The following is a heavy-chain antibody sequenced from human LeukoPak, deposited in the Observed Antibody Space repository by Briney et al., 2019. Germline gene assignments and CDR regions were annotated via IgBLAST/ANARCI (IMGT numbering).Heavy chain of an antibody. J-gene: IGHJ6*03. V-gene: IGHV4-61*02. CDR2: ICTSGST. D-gene: IGHD4-17*01. Sequence: SETLSLTCTVSGGSISSGSYYWSWIRQPAGKGLEWIGRICTSGSTNYNPSLKSRVTISVDTSKNQFSLKLSSVTAADTAVYYCASTTVTNYCYYYMDVWGKGTTVTISS. CDR3: ASTTVTNYCYYYMDV. CDR1: GGSISSGSYY.